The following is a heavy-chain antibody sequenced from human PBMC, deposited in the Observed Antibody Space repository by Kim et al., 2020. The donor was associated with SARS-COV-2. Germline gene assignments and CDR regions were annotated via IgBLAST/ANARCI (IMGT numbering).Heavy chain of an antibody. CDR1: GYTFTSYY. J-gene: IGHJ4*02. D-gene: IGHD6-6*01. Sequence: ASVKVSCKASGYTFTSYYMHWVRQAPGQGLEWMGIINPSGGSTSYAQKFQGRVTMTRDTSTSTVYMELSSLRSEDTTVYYCARAGTSSSHPDLGDYWGQGTLVTVSS. CDR3: ARAGTSSSHPDLGDY. V-gene: IGHV1-46*01. CDR2: INPSGGST.